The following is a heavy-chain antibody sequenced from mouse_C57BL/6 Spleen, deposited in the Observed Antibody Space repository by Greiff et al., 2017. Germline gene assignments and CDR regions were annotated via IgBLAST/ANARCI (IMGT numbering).Heavy chain of an antibody. CDR2: IWSGGST. J-gene: IGHJ4*01. V-gene: IGHV2-2*01. CDR3: ARNDYDNYYAMDY. D-gene: IGHD2-4*01. Sequence: QVQLQESGPGLVQPSQCLSITCTASGFSLTSYGVHWVRQSPGKGLEWLGVIWSGGSTDYNAAFISRLSISKDNSKSKVYFKMSSLQADDTAIYYCARNDYDNYYAMDYWGQGTSVTVSS. CDR1: GFSLTSYG.